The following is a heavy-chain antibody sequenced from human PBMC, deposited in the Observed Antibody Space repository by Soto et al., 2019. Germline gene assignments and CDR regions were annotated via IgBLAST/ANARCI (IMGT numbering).Heavy chain of an antibody. V-gene: IGHV6-1*01. CDR3: ARDLGYYDLFYHYYMDV. J-gene: IGHJ6*03. Sequence: SQTLSLTCAVSGDSVSSNSAAWNWIRQSPSRGLEWLGRTYYRSKWYNDYAVSVKSRITINPDTSKNQFSLQLNSVTPEDTSVYYCARDLGYYDLFYHYYMDVWGKGTTVTVSS. CDR1: GDSVSSNSAA. D-gene: IGHD3-3*01. CDR2: TYYRSKWYN.